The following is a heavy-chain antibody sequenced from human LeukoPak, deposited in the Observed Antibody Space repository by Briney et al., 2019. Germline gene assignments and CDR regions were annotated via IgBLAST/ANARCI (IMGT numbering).Heavy chain of an antibody. J-gene: IGHJ4*02. D-gene: IGHD2-2*01. V-gene: IGHV1-2*02. Sequence: GASVKVSCKASGFTFSGYYIHWVRQAPGQGLEWMGWINPNSGGANSAQKFQGRVTMTRDTSISTAYMELRRLRSDDTAVYYCARGLSLSSSPGGFYWGQGTLVTVSS. CDR2: INPNSGGA. CDR1: GFTFSGYY. CDR3: ARGLSLSSSPGGFY.